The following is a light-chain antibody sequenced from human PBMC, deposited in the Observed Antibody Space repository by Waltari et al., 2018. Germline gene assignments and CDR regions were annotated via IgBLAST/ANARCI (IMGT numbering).Light chain of an antibody. J-gene: IGLJ2*01. Sequence: QSALTQPASVSGSPGQSITISCTGTSSDVGGYNYVSWYQQHPGKAPKLMIYEVSNRPSGVSNLFSGSKSGNTASLTISGLQAEDEADYYCSSYTSSGAVFGGGTKLTVL. CDR1: SSDVGGYNY. CDR3: SSYTSSGAV. CDR2: EVS. V-gene: IGLV2-14*01.